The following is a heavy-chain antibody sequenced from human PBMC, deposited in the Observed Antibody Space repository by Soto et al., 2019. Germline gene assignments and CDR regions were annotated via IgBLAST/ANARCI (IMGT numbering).Heavy chain of an antibody. V-gene: IGHV4-30-4*01. CDR3: DRVVNTYYGIAV. CDR2: ISYSGST. J-gene: IGHJ6*02. CDR1: GASISSDDYY. Sequence: QVQLQESGPGLVKPSQTLSLTCSISGASISSDDYYWSWFRQPPGKGLEWIGYISYSGSTYYNPSIKSRITISLDTSTTQFSPIFCSVTAADKAVFYCDRVVNTYYGIAVGGHGTTVTVSS.